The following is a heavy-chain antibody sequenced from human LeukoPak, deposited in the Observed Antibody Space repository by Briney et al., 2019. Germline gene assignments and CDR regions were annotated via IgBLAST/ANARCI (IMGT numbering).Heavy chain of an antibody. V-gene: IGHV4-31*03. CDR3: ARVGFYYDSSGYFDY. CDR1: SGSISSGGYY. J-gene: IGHJ4*02. CDR2: IYYSGST. D-gene: IGHD3-22*01. Sequence: SETLSLTCTVSSGSISSGGYYWSWIRQHPGKGLEWIGYIYYSGSTYYNPSLKSRVTISVDTSKNQFSLKLSSVTAADTAVYYCARVGFYYDSSGYFDYWGQGTLVTVSS.